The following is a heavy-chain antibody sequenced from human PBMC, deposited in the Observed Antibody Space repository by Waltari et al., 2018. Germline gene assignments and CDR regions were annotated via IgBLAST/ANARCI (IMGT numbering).Heavy chain of an antibody. CDR2: VSASGDGT. V-gene: IGHV3-23*01. CDR3: ARCLNTETNYFDY. Sequence: TWVRQAPGKGLEWVSVVSASGDGTTYADSVKGRLSISRDNSKNTLYLQMNSLRAEDTAVYYCARCLNTETNYFDYWGQGTLVTVSS. D-gene: IGHD2-2*01. J-gene: IGHJ4*02.